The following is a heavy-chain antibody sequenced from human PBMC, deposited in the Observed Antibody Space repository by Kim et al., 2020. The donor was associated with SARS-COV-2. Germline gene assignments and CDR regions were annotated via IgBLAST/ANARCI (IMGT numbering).Heavy chain of an antibody. CDR1: GGSMSSGSYH. Sequence: SETLSLTCTVSGGSMSSGSYHWSWIRQPAGKGLEWIGRIYKNGRTNYSPSLKSRVNISLDTSKNQFSLKLRSVTAADTAVYYCVRDDWNDGFDPWGQGTLVTVSS. D-gene: IGHD1-1*01. J-gene: IGHJ5*02. V-gene: IGHV4-61*02. CDR2: IYKNGRT. CDR3: VRDDWNDGFDP.